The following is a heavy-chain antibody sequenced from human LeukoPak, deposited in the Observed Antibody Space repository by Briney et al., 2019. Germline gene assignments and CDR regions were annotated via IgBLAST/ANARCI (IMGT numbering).Heavy chain of an antibody. Sequence: PGGSLRLSCAASRFTLSNYWMSWVRQAPGKGLEWVANIKQDGSETYYVDSVKGRFTISRDNAKNSLSLQMNSLRAEDTAVYYCARQRGSGCLDYWGQGTLVTVFS. CDR1: RFTLSNYW. J-gene: IGHJ4*02. D-gene: IGHD6-19*01. V-gene: IGHV3-7*01. CDR3: ARQRGSGCLDY. CDR2: IKQDGSET.